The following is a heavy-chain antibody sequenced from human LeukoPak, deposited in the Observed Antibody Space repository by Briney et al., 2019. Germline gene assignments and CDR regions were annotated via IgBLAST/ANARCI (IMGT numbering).Heavy chain of an antibody. J-gene: IGHJ4*02. CDR1: GFTFSNYA. D-gene: IGHD1-26*01. CDR2: ISSNGGST. V-gene: IGHV3-64D*06. CDR3: VKPYSGSYYREYYFDY. Sequence: GGSLRPSCSASGFTFSNYAMHWVRQAPGKGLEYVSAISSNGGSTYYADSVKGRFTISRDNSKNTLYLQMSSLRAEDTAVYYCVKPYSGSYYREYYFDYWGQGTLATVSS.